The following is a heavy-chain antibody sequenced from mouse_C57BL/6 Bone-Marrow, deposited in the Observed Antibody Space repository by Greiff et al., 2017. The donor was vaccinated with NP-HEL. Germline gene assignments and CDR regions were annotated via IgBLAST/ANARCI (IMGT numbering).Heavy chain of an antibody. CDR2: INPSSGYT. Sequence: VQLQQSGAELARPGASVKMSCKASGYTFTSYTMHWVKQRPGQGLEWIGYINPSSGYTKYNQKFKDKTTLTADKSSSTAYMQLSSLTSEDSAVYYCARGELGLRRKFAYWGQGTLVTVSA. D-gene: IGHD2-4*01. V-gene: IGHV1-4*01. CDR3: ARGELGLRRKFAY. J-gene: IGHJ3*01. CDR1: GYTFTSYT.